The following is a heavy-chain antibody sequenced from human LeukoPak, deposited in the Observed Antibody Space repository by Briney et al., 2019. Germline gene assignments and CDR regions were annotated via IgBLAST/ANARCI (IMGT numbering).Heavy chain of an antibody. J-gene: IGHJ4*02. CDR1: GYTFSEHY. CDR3: ARENEVITMIVVATFDS. CDR2: INLNSGGT. Sequence: GASVKVSCKASGYTFSEHYMRWVRQAPGQGLEWMGRINLNSGGTKYAQKFQGRVTMTSDTSASTVYMELSSLRSDDTAVYYCARENEVITMIVVATFDSWGQGTLVTVSS. D-gene: IGHD3-22*01. V-gene: IGHV1-2*06.